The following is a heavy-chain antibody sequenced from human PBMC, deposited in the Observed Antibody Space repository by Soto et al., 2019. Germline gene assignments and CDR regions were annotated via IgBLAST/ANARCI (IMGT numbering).Heavy chain of an antibody. CDR3: ARATPVFYYSSSWSLDY. CDR2: ISYSGST. D-gene: IGHD6-13*01. Sequence: PSETVSLTCTVSGGCISSYYWSWIRRSPGRGLEWIGYISYSGSTNYNPSLKSRVTISVDTSKNQFSLKLSSVTAADTAVYYCARATPVFYYSSSWSLDYWGQGTLVTVSS. CDR1: GGCISSYY. J-gene: IGHJ4*02. V-gene: IGHV4-59*01.